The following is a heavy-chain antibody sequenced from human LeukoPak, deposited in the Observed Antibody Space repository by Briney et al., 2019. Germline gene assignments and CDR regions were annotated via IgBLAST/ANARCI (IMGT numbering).Heavy chain of an antibody. CDR3: ASPRPNSSGYQFDL. Sequence: SETLSLTCTVSGYSISIGYYWGWIRQPPGKGLEWIGSIYHSGSTFYNLSLKSRVTMSVDMSKKQFSLKLSSVTAADTAVYYCASPRPNSSGYQFDLWGRGTLVTVSS. J-gene: IGHJ2*01. D-gene: IGHD3-22*01. CDR2: IYHSGST. V-gene: IGHV4-38-2*02. CDR1: GYSISIGYY.